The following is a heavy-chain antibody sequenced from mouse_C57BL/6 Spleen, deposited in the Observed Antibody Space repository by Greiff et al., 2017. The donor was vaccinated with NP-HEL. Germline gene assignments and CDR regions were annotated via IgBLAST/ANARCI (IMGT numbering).Heavy chain of an antibody. V-gene: IGHV14-4*01. J-gene: IGHJ3*01. CDR2: IDPENGDT. CDR3: TTGGYGRSFAY. Sequence: EVKLQQSGAELVRPGASVKLSCTASGFNIKDDYMHWVKQRPEQGLEWIGWIDPENGDTEYASKFQGKATITADTSSNTAYLQLSSLTSEDTAVYYCTTGGYGRSFAYWGQGTLVTVSA. CDR1: GFNIKDDY. D-gene: IGHD1-1*01.